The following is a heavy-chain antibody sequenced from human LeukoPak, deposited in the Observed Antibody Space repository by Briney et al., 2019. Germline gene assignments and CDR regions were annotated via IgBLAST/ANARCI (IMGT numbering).Heavy chain of an antibody. V-gene: IGHV3-30*04. D-gene: IGHD3-3*01. CDR3: ARDRDYYDFWSGYYRTQFDY. J-gene: IGHJ4*02. Sequence: GGSLRLSCAASGFTFSSYAMHWVRQAPGKGLEWVAVISYDGSNKYYADSVKGRFTISRDNSKNTLYLQMNSLRAEDTAVYYCARDRDYYDFWSGYYRTQFDYWGQGTLVTVSS. CDR1: GFTFSSYA. CDR2: ISYDGSNK.